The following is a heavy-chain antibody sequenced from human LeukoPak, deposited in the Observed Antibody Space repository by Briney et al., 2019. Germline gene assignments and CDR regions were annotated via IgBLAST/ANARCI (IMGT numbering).Heavy chain of an antibody. CDR2: ISSHKTYI. V-gene: IGHV3-21*01. D-gene: IGHD6-19*01. CDR3: AGIGVAGQFDY. Sequence: GGSLRLSCAASKFTFSDYSMNWVRQAPGKGLEWVSYISSHKTYIYYADSVKDRFTISRDNAKSSLYLQMNSLRAEDTAVYYCAGIGVAGQFDYWGQGTLVTVSS. CDR1: KFTFSDYS. J-gene: IGHJ4*02.